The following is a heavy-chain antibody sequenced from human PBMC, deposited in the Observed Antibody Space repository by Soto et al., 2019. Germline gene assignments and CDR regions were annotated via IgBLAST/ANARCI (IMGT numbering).Heavy chain of an antibody. V-gene: IGHV5-51*01. CDR3: ARPRYGDYTWYYFDY. CDR2: IFPNDSDT. J-gene: IGHJ4*02. CDR1: GYTFRSYW. Sequence: GESLKISCQASGYTFRSYWIGWVRQMPGKGLEWMGSIFPNDSDTIYSPSFPGQGTISADKSINTAYLQWSSLQASDTAMYYCARPRYGDYTWYYFDYWGQGTLVTVSS. D-gene: IGHD4-17*01.